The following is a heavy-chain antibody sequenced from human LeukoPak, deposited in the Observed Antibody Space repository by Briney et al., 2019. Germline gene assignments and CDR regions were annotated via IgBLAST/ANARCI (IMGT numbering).Heavy chain of an antibody. J-gene: IGHJ4*02. CDR1: GFTVTSNY. CDR3: ARDRSSSSGFDY. D-gene: IGHD6-6*01. Sequence: PGGSLRLSCAASGFTVTSNYMSWVRQAPGKGLEWVSYISSSSSTIYYADSVKGRFTISRDNAKNSLDLQMNSLRAEDTAVYYCARDRSSSSGFDYWGQGTLVTLSS. CDR2: ISSSSSTI. V-gene: IGHV3-48*01.